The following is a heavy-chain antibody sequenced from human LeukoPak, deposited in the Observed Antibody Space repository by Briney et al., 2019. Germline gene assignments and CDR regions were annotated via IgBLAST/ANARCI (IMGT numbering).Heavy chain of an antibody. J-gene: IGHJ5*02. CDR2: IIPIFGTA. CDR3: ARVGADFDFWSGYYKRGRWFDP. Sequence: GASVKVSCKASGGTFSSYAISWVRQAPGQGLEWMGGIIPIFGTANYAQKFQGRATITADESTSTAYMELSSLRSEDTAVYYCARVGADFDFWSGYYKRGRWFDPWGQGTLVTVSP. CDR1: GGTFSSYA. D-gene: IGHD3-3*01. V-gene: IGHV1-69*13.